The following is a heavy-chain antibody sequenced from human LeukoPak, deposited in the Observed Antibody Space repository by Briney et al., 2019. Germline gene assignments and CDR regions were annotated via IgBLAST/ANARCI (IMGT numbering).Heavy chain of an antibody. CDR3: GRADSSIAARLSRSSIFNYYYYMDV. Sequence: PGGSLRLSCAASGFPFSAYEMNWVRQAPGKGLEWVSYISVSGDTIYYADSAKGRFTISRDNAKKSLYLQMKSLRAEDTAVYYCGRADSSIAARLSRSSIFNYYYYMDVWGKGTTVTVSS. J-gene: IGHJ6*03. CDR1: GFPFSAYE. V-gene: IGHV3-48*03. CDR2: ISVSGDTI. D-gene: IGHD6-6*01.